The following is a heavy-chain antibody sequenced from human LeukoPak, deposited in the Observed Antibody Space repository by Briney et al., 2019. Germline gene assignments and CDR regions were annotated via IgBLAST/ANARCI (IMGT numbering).Heavy chain of an antibody. J-gene: IGHJ4*02. CDR2: INPNSGGT. CDR1: GYTFTAYY. V-gene: IGHV1-2*02. Sequence: GASVRVSFKASGYTFTAYYMHWVRQAPGQGVGWMGWINPNSGGTGYAQRFQGRVSMTRDTSISTAYMELSSLRSDDTAVYYCARGVVGWGSGYFDYWGQGTLVTVSS. D-gene: IGHD7-27*01. CDR3: ARGVVGWGSGYFDY.